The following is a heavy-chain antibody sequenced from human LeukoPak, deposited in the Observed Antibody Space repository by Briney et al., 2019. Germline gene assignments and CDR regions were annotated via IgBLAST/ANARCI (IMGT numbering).Heavy chain of an antibody. CDR3: ARGISIVGAYAFDI. Sequence: ASVKVSCKASGYTFTSYDINWVRQATGQGLEWMGWMNPNSGNTGYAQKFQGRVTMTRNTSISTAYMELSSLRSEDTAVYYCARGISIVGAYAFDIWGQGTMVTVSS. V-gene: IGHV1-8*01. CDR2: MNPNSGNT. J-gene: IGHJ3*02. D-gene: IGHD1-26*01. CDR1: GYTFTSYD.